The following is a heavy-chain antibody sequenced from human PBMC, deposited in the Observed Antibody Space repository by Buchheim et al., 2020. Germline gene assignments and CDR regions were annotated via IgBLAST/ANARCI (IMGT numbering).Heavy chain of an antibody. V-gene: IGHV4-34*01. CDR2: INHSGST. J-gene: IGHJ6*02. Sequence: QVQLQQWGAGLLKPSETLPLTCAVYGGSFSGYYWSWIRQPPGKGLEWIGEINHSGSTNYNPSLKSRVTISVDTSTNQFSLKLSSVTAADTAVYYCARERIQLWLRTYYYYGMDVWGQGTT. CDR3: ARERIQLWLRTYYYYGMDV. D-gene: IGHD5-18*01. CDR1: GGSFSGYY.